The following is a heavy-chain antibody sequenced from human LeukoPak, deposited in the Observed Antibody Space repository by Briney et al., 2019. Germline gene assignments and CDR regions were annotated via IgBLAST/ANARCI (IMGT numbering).Heavy chain of an antibody. CDR3: VKVYYYDGSGYSSPYFFDY. CDR1: GFTFSSYA. V-gene: IGHV3-23*01. Sequence: GGSLRLSCAASGFTFSSYAMNWVRQAPGKGLEWVSGISGSGISTYYADSVKGRFTISRDNFKKTLYLHMSSLRAEDTAVYYCVKVYYYDGSGYSSPYFFDYWGQGTLVTVSS. D-gene: IGHD3-22*01. CDR2: ISGSGIST. J-gene: IGHJ4*02.